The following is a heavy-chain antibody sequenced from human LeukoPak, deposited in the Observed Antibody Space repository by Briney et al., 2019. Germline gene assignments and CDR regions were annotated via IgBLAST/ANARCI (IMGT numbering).Heavy chain of an antibody. Sequence: PSETLSLTCTVSGVSISSYYWSWIRQPPGKGLEWIGYIYYSGSTNYNPSLKSRVTISVDTSKNQFSLKLSSVTAADTAVYYCARHVRRWSGYYSGDAFDIWGQGTMVTVSS. V-gene: IGHV4-59*08. CDR1: GVSISSYY. D-gene: IGHD3-3*01. CDR2: IYYSGST. J-gene: IGHJ3*02. CDR3: ARHVRRWSGYYSGDAFDI.